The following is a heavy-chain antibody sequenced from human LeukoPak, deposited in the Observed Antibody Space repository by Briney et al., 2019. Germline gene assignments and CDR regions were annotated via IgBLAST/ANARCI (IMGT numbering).Heavy chain of an antibody. J-gene: IGHJ5*02. CDR2: MNPNSGNT. V-gene: IGHV1-8*01. Sequence: ASVKVSCKASGYTFTSYDINWVRQATGQGLEWMGWMNPNSGNTGYAHKFQGRVTMTRNTSISTAYMELSSLRSEDTAVYYCAREQYSSSSGDWFDPWGQGTLVTVSS. D-gene: IGHD6-6*01. CDR3: AREQYSSSSGDWFDP. CDR1: GYTFTSYD.